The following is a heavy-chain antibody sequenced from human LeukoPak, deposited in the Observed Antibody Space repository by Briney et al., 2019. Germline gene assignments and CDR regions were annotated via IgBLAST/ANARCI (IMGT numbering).Heavy chain of an antibody. CDR3: ARARGSYRPRNNPFDY. D-gene: IGHD1-26*01. J-gene: IGHJ4*02. Sequence: GSLRLSCAASGFTASSNYMSWVRQAPGKGLEWVSVIYTGDSTYYADSVKGRFTISRDNSKNTLYLQMNSLRAEDTAVYYCARARGSYRPRNNPFDYWGQGTLVTVSS. CDR2: IYTGDST. V-gene: IGHV3-53*01. CDR1: GFTASSNY.